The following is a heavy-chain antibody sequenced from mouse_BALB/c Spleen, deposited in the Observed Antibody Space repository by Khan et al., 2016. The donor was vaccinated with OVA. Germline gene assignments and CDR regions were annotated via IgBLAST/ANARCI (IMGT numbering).Heavy chain of an antibody. V-gene: IGHV3-2*02. CDR1: GYSITSDYA. J-gene: IGHJ4*01. CDR3: AGSLYYSYGYALDC. CDR2: IRSTGST. Sequence: VQLKQSGPGLVKPSQSLSLTCTVTGYSITSDYAWNWIRQFPGNELEWMGYIRSTGSTSYNPSLKSRISITRDISKNQFFLQLKSVTTEDTATYYCAGSLYYSYGYALDCWGRGTSVTVSS. D-gene: IGHD2-12*01.